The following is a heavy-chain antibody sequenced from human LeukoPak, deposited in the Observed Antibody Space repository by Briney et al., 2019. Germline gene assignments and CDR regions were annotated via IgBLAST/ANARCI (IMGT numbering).Heavy chain of an antibody. Sequence: SQTLSLTCTVSGGSISSGSYYWSWIRQPAGKGLEWIGRIYTSGSTNYNPSFKSRVTISVDTSKNQFSLKLSSVTAADTAVYYCARVLRYFDWRGDGMDVWGQGTTVTVSS. CDR2: IYTSGST. V-gene: IGHV4-61*02. J-gene: IGHJ6*02. D-gene: IGHD3-9*01. CDR1: GGSISSGSYY. CDR3: ARVLRYFDWRGDGMDV.